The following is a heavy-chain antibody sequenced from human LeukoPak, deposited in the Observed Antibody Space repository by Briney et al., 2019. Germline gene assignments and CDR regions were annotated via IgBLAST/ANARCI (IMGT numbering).Heavy chain of an antibody. CDR1: GFTFTSYG. V-gene: IGHV1-18*01. J-gene: IGHJ3*02. D-gene: IGHD6-13*01. CDR2: ISAYNGNT. CDR3: ARDPGLYSSSSVDDAFDI. Sequence: PGGSLRLSCAASGFTFTSYGISWVRQAPGQGLEWMGWISAYNGNTNYAQKLQGRVTMTTDTSTSTAYMELRSLRSDDTAVYYCARDPGLYSSSSVDDAFDIWGQGTMVTVSS.